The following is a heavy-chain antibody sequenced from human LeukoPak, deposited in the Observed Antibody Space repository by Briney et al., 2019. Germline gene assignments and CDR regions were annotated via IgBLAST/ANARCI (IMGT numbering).Heavy chain of an antibody. J-gene: IGHJ4*02. CDR3: AKEMATISAAFDY. V-gene: IGHV4-39*02. CDR1: GGSISSSSYY. CDR2: IYYSGST. D-gene: IGHD5-24*01. Sequence: SETLSLTCTVAGGSISSSSYYWGWIRQPPGKGLEWIGSIYYSGSTYYSPSLKSRVTISVDTSKNQFSLKLSSVTAADTAVYYCAKEMATISAAFDYWGQGTLITVSS.